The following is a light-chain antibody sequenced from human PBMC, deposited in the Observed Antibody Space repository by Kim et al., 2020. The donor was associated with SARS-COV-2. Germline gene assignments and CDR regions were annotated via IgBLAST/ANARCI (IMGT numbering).Light chain of an antibody. V-gene: IGKV3-20*01. CDR2: GAS. CDR3: QQYDSYPRT. CDR1: QSVSSSY. Sequence: EIVLTQSPGTLSLSPGERATLSCRASQSVSSSYLAWYQQKPGQAPRLLIYGASSRATGIPDRFSGSGSGTDFTLTISSLQPEDFATYYCQQYDSYPRTFGQGTKVDIK. J-gene: IGKJ1*01.